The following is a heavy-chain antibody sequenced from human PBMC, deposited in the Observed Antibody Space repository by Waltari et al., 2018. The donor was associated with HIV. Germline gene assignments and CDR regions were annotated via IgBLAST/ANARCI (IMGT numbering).Heavy chain of an antibody. V-gene: IGHV3-33*01. Sequence: QVQLVEAGGGVVQPGRSLRLSCTASGFIFSSYGMHWVRQAPGKGVGGVAVVWYDGNNKYYADSVKGRFTISRYNSKNTLYLQMNNLRVEDTAVYYCARTPYDTSGYCFDYWGQGTLVTVSS. CDR3: ARTPYDTSGYCFDY. CDR1: GFIFSSYG. J-gene: IGHJ4*02. D-gene: IGHD3-22*01. CDR2: VWYDGNNK.